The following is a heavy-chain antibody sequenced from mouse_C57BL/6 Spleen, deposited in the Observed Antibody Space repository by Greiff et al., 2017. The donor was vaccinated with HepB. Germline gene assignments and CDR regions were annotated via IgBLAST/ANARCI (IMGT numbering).Heavy chain of an antibody. D-gene: IGHD2-4*01. CDR2: INPNYDTS. J-gene: IGHJ2*01. V-gene: IGHV1-39*01. CDR3: SSYYDYADAHY. CDR1: GYSFTDYN. Sequence: EVQLQQSGPELVKPGASVKISCKASGYSFTDYNMNWVKQSNGKSLEWIGVINPNYDTSSYNQKFKGKATLTVDQSSSPAYMQLNSLTSEDSAVYYWSSYYDYADAHYWGQGTTLTVSS.